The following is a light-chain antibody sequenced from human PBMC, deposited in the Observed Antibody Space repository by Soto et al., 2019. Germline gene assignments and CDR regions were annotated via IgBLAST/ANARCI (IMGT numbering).Light chain of an antibody. Sequence: DIQMTQSLSTLSASVGDRVTSTCRASQSISSWLAWYQQKSGKAPKLLIYKAASLQSGVPSRFSRSGSGTEFTLTIRSQQPEDFPNYDFQRDHGFPWTFGQGNKVEIK. CDR2: KAA. V-gene: IGKV1-5*03. CDR1: QSISSW. CDR3: QRDHGFPWT. J-gene: IGKJ1*01.